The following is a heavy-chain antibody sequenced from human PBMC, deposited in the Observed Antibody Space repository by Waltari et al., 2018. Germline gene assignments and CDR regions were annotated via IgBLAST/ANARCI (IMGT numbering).Heavy chain of an antibody. Sequence: QVQLVESGGGVVQPGGSLRLSCAASGFTSSRYGLHCIRQAPGKGLEWVAFIRSDGSNKYYADSVKGRFTISRDNSKNTLYLQMNSLRTEDAAVYYCAKAGCTSCYNPLVDYWGQGTLVTVSP. J-gene: IGHJ4*02. CDR2: IRSDGSNK. CDR3: AKAGCTSCYNPLVDY. CDR1: GFTSSRYG. V-gene: IGHV3-30*02. D-gene: IGHD2-2*02.